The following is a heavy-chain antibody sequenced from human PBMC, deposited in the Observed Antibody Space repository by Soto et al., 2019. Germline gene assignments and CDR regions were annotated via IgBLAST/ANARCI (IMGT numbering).Heavy chain of an antibody. CDR1: GYTFTSYG. Sequence: GASVKVSCKASGYTFTSYGISWVQQAPGQGLEWMGWISAYNGNTNYAQKLQGRVTMTTDTSTSTAYMELRSLRSDDTAVYYCARDLNGEMATIKVGYWGQGTLVTVSS. D-gene: IGHD5-12*01. CDR2: ISAYNGNT. CDR3: ARDLNGEMATIKVGY. J-gene: IGHJ4*02. V-gene: IGHV1-18*01.